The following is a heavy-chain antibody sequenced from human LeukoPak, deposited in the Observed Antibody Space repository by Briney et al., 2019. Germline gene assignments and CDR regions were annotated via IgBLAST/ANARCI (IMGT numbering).Heavy chain of an antibody. V-gene: IGHV3-48*04. CDR2: ISSSGSTI. J-gene: IGHJ4*02. CDR3: AREYKQWLPAGPFDY. CDR1: GFTFSSYW. Sequence: GGSLRLSCAASGFTFSSYWMSWVRQAPGKGLEWVSYISSSGSTIYYADSVKGRFTISRDNAKNSLYLQMNSLRAEDTAVYSCAREYKQWLPAGPFDYWGQGTLVTVSS. D-gene: IGHD6-19*01.